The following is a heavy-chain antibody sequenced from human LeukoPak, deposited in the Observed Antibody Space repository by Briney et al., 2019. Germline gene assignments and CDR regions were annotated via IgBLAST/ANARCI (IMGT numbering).Heavy chain of an antibody. CDR3: ANWDDYGDYVYY. V-gene: IGHV3-23*01. CDR2: ISGSGGST. Sequence: GGSLRLSCAASGFTFSSYAMSWVRQAPGKGLEWVSAISGSGGSTYYAGSVKGRFTISRDNSKNTLYLQMNSLRAEDTAVYYCANWDDYGDYVYYWGQGTLVTVSS. J-gene: IGHJ4*02. D-gene: IGHD4-17*01. CDR1: GFTFSSYA.